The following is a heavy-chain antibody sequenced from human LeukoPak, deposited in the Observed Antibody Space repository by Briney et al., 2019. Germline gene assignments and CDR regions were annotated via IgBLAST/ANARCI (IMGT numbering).Heavy chain of an antibody. D-gene: IGHD5-12*01. Sequence: GASVKVSCKASGGTFSSYAISWVRQAPGQGLEWMGGIIPIFGTANYAQKFQGRVTITADESTSTAYMELSSLRSEDTAVYYCASPAWSDSGYDSGRRAMADYEHYYYGMDVWGQGTTVTVSS. CDR1: GGTFSSYA. J-gene: IGHJ6*02. CDR3: ASPAWSDSGYDSGRRAMADYEHYYYGMDV. V-gene: IGHV1-69*13. CDR2: IIPIFGTA.